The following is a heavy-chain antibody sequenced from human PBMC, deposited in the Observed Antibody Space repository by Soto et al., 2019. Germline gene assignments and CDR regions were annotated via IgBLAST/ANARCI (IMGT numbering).Heavy chain of an antibody. Sequence: QVQLQQWGAGLLKPSETLSLTCAVYGGSFSGYYWSWIRQPPGKGLEWIGEINHSGSTNYNPSLKSRVTISVDTSKNQFSLKLSSVTAADTAVYYCARGYCSGGSCYKGKSEYFQHWGQGTLVTVSS. D-gene: IGHD2-15*01. CDR2: INHSGST. V-gene: IGHV4-34*01. CDR3: ARGYCSGGSCYKGKSEYFQH. J-gene: IGHJ1*01. CDR1: GGSFSGYY.